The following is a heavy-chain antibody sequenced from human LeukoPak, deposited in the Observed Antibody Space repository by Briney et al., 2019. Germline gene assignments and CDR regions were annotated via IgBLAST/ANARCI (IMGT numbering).Heavy chain of an antibody. D-gene: IGHD2-21*01. J-gene: IGHJ3*02. V-gene: IGHV1-2*02. CDR2: INPNSGGT. CDR3: ATIPSGVGSDAFDI. CDR1: GYTFTGYY. Sequence: GASVKVSCKASGYTFTGYYMHWVRQAPGQGLEWMGWINPNSGGTNYAQKFQGRVTMTRDTSISTAYMELSRLRSDDTAVYYCATIPSGVGSDAFDIWGQGTMVTASS.